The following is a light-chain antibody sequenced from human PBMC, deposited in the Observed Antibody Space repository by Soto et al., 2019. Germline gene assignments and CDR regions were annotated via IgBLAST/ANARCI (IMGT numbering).Light chain of an antibody. V-gene: IGKV3-15*01. CDR3: QQYNNWPPSIT. J-gene: IGKJ5*01. CDR1: QSVSSN. Sequence: EILMTQSPATLSVSPGERATLSCRASQSVSSNLAWYQQKPGQAPRLLIYGASTRATGIPARFSGSGSGTEFTLTISSLQSEDFAVYYGQQYNNWPPSITFGQGTRLEIK. CDR2: GAS.